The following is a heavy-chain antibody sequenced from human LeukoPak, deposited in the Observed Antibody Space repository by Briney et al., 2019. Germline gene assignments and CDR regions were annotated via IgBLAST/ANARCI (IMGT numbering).Heavy chain of an antibody. CDR1: GFTFSNYD. D-gene: IGHD2-15*01. Sequence: QAGGSLRLSCAASGFTFSNYDMNWVRQAPGKGLECVSYISHNNSTIHYADSVKGRFTISRDNAKNSLYLQMNSLRAEDTAVYYCAREGGFIGRHDYWGQGTLVTVSS. CDR3: AREGGFIGRHDY. V-gene: IGHV3-48*01. J-gene: IGHJ4*02. CDR2: ISHNNSTI.